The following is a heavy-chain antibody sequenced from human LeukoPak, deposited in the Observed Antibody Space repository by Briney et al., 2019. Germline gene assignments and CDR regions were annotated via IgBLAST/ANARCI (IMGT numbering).Heavy chain of an antibody. CDR3: VRRVSTNTGYFDS. CDR2: VYCDGTS. CDR1: GGSINSHSYY. D-gene: IGHD2-8*01. J-gene: IGHJ4*02. Sequence: PSETLSLTCTVSGGSINSHSYYWGWIRQPPGKGLEWIGSVYCDGTSYSNPSLKSRVGVFVDTSRDQFSLDLDFVTAADTALYYCVRRVSTNTGYFDSCGQGTLVSVSS. V-gene: IGHV4-39*01.